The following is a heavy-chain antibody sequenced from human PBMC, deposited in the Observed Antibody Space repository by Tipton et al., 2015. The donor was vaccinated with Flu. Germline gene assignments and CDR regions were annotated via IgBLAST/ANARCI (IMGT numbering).Heavy chain of an antibody. V-gene: IGHV4-39*07. CDR2: IYYSGNT. CDR3: ARDGFITMIVVVTPGAFDI. Sequence: LRLSCTVSGGSISSSSYYWGWIRQPPGKGLEWIGSIYYSGNTYYNPSLKSRVTISVDTSKNQFSLKLSSVAAADTAVYYCARDGFITMIVVVTPGAFDIWGQGTMVTVSS. D-gene: IGHD3-22*01. J-gene: IGHJ3*02. CDR1: GGSISSSSYY.